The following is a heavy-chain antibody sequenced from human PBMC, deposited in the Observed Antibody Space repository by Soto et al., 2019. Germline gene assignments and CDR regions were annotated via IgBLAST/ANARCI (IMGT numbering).Heavy chain of an antibody. CDR3: AREILGWFDP. V-gene: IGHV4-59*01. Sequence: PSETLSLTCTVSGGSISSYYWSRIRQPPGKGLEWIGYIYYSGSTNYNPYLKSRVTISVDTSKNQFSLKLSSVTAADTAVYYCAREILGWFDPWGQGTLVTVS. J-gene: IGHJ5*02. CDR2: IYYSGST. CDR1: GGSISSYY. D-gene: IGHD3-10*01.